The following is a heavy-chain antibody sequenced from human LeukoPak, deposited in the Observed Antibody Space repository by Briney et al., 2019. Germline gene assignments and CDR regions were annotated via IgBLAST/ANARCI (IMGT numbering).Heavy chain of an antibody. D-gene: IGHD6-13*01. CDR3: ARQPPAAAGQYNWFDP. Sequence: ASVKVSCKASGYTFTSYGISWVRQAPGQGLEWMGWISAYNGNTNYAQKLQGRVTMTRDTSTSTAYMELRSLRSDDTAVYYCARQPPAAAGQYNWFDPWGQGTLVTVSS. CDR1: GYTFTSYG. J-gene: IGHJ5*02. V-gene: IGHV1-18*01. CDR2: ISAYNGNT.